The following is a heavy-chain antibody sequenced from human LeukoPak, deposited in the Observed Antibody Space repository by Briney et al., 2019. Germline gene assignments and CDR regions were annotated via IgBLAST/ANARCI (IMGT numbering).Heavy chain of an antibody. V-gene: IGHV3-48*02. J-gene: IGHJ4*02. D-gene: IGHD3-9*01. CDR2: IRTSAEGANYA. Sequence: PGGSLRLSCATSGFSFTDYPMNWVRQAPGKGLEWVSNIRTSAEGANYAYYADSVKGRVTISRDDDKNTLYLHMNSLRDDDTAVYYCASDQRYAFDYWGQGILVTVSS. CDR3: ASDQRYAFDY. CDR1: GFSFTDYP.